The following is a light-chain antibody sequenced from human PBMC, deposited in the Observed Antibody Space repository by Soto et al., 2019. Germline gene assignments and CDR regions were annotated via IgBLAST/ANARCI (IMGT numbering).Light chain of an antibody. V-gene: IGKV3-20*01. CDR3: QQSYRSPPT. J-gene: IGKJ1*01. CDR2: GAS. CDR1: QSVSSSY. Sequence: EIVLTQSPGTLSLSPGETATLSCRASQSVSSSYLVWYQQKPRQAPRLLIYGASSRATGIPDRFSGSGSGTDFTLTISSLQPEDFATYYCQQSYRSPPTFGQGTKVEIK.